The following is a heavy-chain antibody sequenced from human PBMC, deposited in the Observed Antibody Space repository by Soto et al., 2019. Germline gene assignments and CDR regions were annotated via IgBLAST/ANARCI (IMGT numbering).Heavy chain of an antibody. V-gene: IGHV3-30*18. D-gene: IGHD6-13*01. J-gene: IGHJ4*02. CDR3: AKSTGGSSWYHPDH. CDR2: TANDGSAQ. CDR1: GFIFTSYG. Sequence: QVQLVESGGGVVQPGGSLRLSCAASGFIFTSYGMQWVRQSPGEGLEWVATTANDGSAQYYADSVKGRFTISRDNSKNTLFLQMDSLRPEDTGVYYCAKSTGGSSWYHPDHWSQGTLVTVSS.